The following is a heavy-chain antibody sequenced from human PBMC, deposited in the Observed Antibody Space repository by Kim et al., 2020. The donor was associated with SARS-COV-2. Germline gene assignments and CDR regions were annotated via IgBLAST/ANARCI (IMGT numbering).Heavy chain of an antibody. J-gene: IGHJ4*02. CDR3: AKHKRDHWTIDY. V-gene: IGHV3-43*01. Sequence: GGSLRLSCAGSGFTFDGYAMHWVRQRPGKGLEWISLINGDTRTYADSVKGRFTVSRDNYKNSLYLEMNSLRTDDTAFYYCAKHKRDHWTIDYMGQGTLVTVSS. CDR1: GFTFDGYA. CDR2: INGDTR. D-gene: IGHD1-1*01.